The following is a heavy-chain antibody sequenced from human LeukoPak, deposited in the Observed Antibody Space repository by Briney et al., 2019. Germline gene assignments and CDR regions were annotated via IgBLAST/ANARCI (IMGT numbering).Heavy chain of an antibody. J-gene: IGHJ4*02. CDR3: VACSSTSCSHALGY. D-gene: IGHD2-2*01. Sequence: RGSLRLSCAASGFTFSGSAMRRGCGASGRGLGWVGRVSSKANSYATASAASVKGRVTSSRDESKNTAYLQMSSLISEETAVYYCVACSSTSCSHALGYWGQGTLVTVSS. CDR2: VSSKANSYAT. V-gene: IGHV3-73*01. CDR1: GFTFSGSA.